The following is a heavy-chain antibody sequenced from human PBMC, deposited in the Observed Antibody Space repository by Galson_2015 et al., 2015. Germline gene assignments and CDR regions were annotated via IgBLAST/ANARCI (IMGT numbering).Heavy chain of an antibody. D-gene: IGHD1-1*01. V-gene: IGHV3-30-3*01. CDR3: ARGTGTTWSPDY. CDR2: ISYDGSKK. J-gene: IGHJ4*02. CDR1: GFTFSSYA. Sequence: SLRLSCAASGFTFSSYAMHWVRQAPGKGLEWVAVISYDGSKKYYADSVKGRFTISRDNSKNTLYLQMNSLRAEDTAVYYCARGTGTTWSPDYWGQGTLVTVSS.